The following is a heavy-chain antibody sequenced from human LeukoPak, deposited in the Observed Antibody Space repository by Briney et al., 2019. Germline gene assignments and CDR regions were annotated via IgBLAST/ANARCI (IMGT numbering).Heavy chain of an antibody. V-gene: IGHV3-66*01. CDR3: AARPNSSRGTYDY. Sequence: GGSLRLSCEASGYTVSDKPMNWVRQAAGKGLEWVSVIYSDGSTYYSEPVKGRFYISRDNSKNTLYLQMNSLGADDTAVYYCAARPNSSRGTYDYWGQGTLGTVSS. CDR1: GYTVSDKP. CDR2: IYSDGST. J-gene: IGHJ4*02. D-gene: IGHD3-16*01.